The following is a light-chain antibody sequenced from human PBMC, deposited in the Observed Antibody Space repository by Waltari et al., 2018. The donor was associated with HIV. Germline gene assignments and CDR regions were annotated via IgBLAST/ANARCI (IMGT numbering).Light chain of an antibody. CDR1: SSNIGSNY. J-gene: IGLJ2*01. Sequence: QSVLTQPPPASGTPGQRVTISCSGSSSNIGSNYVYWYQQLPGTAPKLLIQRNNQRPSGVPDRFSGSKSGTSASLAISGLRSEDEADYYCAAWDDSLSGYVVFGGGTKLTVL. V-gene: IGLV1-47*01. CDR3: AAWDDSLSGYVV. CDR2: RNN.